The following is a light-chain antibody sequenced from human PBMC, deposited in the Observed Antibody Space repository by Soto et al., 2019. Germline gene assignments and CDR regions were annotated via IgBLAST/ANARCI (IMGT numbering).Light chain of an antibody. J-gene: IGKJ2*01. CDR3: QQYNSYSPMYT. Sequence: DIQMTQSPSTLSASVGDRVTITCRASQRISSWLAWYQQKPGKAPKLLIYDASSLESGVPSRFSGSGSGTEFTLTISSLQPDAFATYYCQQYNSYSPMYTFGQGTKLEIK. CDR1: QRISSW. V-gene: IGKV1-5*01. CDR2: DAS.